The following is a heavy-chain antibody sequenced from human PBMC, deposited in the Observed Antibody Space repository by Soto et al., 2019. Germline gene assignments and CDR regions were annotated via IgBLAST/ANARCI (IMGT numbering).Heavy chain of an antibody. Sequence: HEHLVQSGAEVKRPGACLKVSCKASGYSFTGYYIHWVRQAPGQGLEWMGWIKPDSGATNYAQNFQGRVTLTSDTSISTASMDLTSLTSDDTAVYYCARGDYGTGGYPFPYFDYWGQGTLVIVSS. CDR3: ARGDYGTGGYPFPYFDY. V-gene: IGHV1-2*02. CDR1: GYSFTGYY. J-gene: IGHJ4*02. CDR2: IKPDSGAT. D-gene: IGHD2-8*02.